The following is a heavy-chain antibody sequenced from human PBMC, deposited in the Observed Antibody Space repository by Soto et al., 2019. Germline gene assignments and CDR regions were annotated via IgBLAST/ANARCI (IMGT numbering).Heavy chain of an antibody. J-gene: IGHJ6*02. CDR2: ISYDGSNK. Sequence: PGGSLRLFCAASGFTFSSYGMHWVRQAPGKGLEWVAVISYDGSNKYYADSVKGRFTISRDNSKNTLYLQMNSLRAEDTAVYYCAKDREYYDILEPPREYYYYYGMEVWGQGTTVTVSS. V-gene: IGHV3-30*18. CDR1: GFTFSSYG. CDR3: AKDREYYDILEPPREYYYYYGMEV. D-gene: IGHD3-9*01.